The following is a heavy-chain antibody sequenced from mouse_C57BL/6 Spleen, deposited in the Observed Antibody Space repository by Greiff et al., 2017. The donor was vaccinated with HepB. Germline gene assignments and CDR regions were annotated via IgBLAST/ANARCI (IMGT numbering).Heavy chain of an antibody. D-gene: IGHD1-1*01. CDR3: ARNRDYGSSYRFAY. J-gene: IGHJ3*01. V-gene: IGHV1-61*01. CDR2: IYPSDSET. CDR1: GYTFTSYW. Sequence: QVQLKQPGAELVRPGSSVKLSCKASGYTFTSYWMDWVKQRPGQGLEWIGNIYPSDSETHYNQKFKDKATLTVDKSSSTAYMQLSSLTSEDSAVYYCARNRDYGSSYRFAYWGQGTLVTVSA.